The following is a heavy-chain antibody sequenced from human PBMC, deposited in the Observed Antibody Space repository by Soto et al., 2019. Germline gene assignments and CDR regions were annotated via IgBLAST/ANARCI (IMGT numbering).Heavy chain of an antibody. V-gene: IGHV4-61*01. CDR2: IYYSGSA. CDR3: ARGVGFGYYYYHMDL. CDR1: GGSVNNISGY. D-gene: IGHD3-10*01. Sequence: QVQLQESGPGLVKPSETLSLTCTVSGGSVNNISGYWSWVRQPPGKGLEWIGYIYYSGSADYNPSLGSRVTISLDTSKNQFSLKLSSVTTADTAVYYCARGVGFGYYYYHMDLWGQGTTVTVSS. J-gene: IGHJ6*02.